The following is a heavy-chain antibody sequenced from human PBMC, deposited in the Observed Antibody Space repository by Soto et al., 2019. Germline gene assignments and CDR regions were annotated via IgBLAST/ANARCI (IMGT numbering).Heavy chain of an antibody. D-gene: IGHD3-10*01. Sequence: GGSLRLSCAASGFTFTSYEMHWVRQAPGKGLEWVSIISYDGGNKYYADSVKGRFTMSXDXXXXTXEXQXXXLGVXDTAVYYCARRSTMSYHAIEVWCPGTTHTVSS. CDR2: ISYDGGNK. J-gene: IGHJ6*02. V-gene: IGHV3-30-3*01. CDR3: ARRSTMSYHAIEV. CDR1: GFTFTSYE.